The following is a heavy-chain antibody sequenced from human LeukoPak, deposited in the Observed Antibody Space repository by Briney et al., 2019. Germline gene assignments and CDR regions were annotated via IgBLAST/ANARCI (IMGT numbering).Heavy chain of an antibody. D-gene: IGHD2-21*01. CDR1: GFTFSSYG. CDR3: ARGGHIVVGSDAFDI. CDR2: IRYDGSNK. Sequence: GGSLRLSCAASGFTFSSYGMHWVSQAPGKGLEWVAFIRYDGSNKYYADSVKGRLTISRDNSKNTLYLQMNSLRAEDTAVYYCARGGHIVVGSDAFDIWGQGTMVTVSS. V-gene: IGHV3-30*02. J-gene: IGHJ3*02.